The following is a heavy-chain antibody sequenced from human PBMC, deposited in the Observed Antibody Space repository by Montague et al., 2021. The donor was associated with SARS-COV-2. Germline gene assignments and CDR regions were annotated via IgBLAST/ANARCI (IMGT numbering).Heavy chain of an antibody. CDR1: GGSISSTSYY. CDR2: ISYSGST. D-gene: IGHD3-10*01. Sequence: SETPSLTCTVSGGSISSTSYYWGWIRQPPGKGLEWIGSISYSGSTYYKSSLKSRVTISVDTSKNQFSLRLSSVTAADTAVYYCARRITGSGNAFDIWGQGTMVTVSS. J-gene: IGHJ3*02. CDR3: ARRITGSGNAFDI. V-gene: IGHV4-39*01.